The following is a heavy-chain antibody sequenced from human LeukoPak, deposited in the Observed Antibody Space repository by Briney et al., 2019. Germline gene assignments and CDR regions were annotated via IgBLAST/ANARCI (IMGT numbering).Heavy chain of an antibody. CDR1: GFTFSSYA. CDR3: VKPLVSGPSDH. J-gene: IGHJ4*02. Sequence: GGSLRLSCAASGFTFSSYAMNWVRHAPGKGLEWVSTISGSGGNTYYAISVKGRFTVSRDNAKNTLYLQMNSLRADDTAIYYCVKPLVSGPSDHWGQGTLVTVSS. CDR2: ISGSGGNT. V-gene: IGHV3-23*01. D-gene: IGHD3-3*01.